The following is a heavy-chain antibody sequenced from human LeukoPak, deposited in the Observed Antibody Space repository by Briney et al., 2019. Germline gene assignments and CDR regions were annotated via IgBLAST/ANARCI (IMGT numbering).Heavy chain of an antibody. Sequence: GGSLRLSCAASGFSFSTYGMHWVRQAPGMGLEWVSRIYTGGYTYDADSVKGRFTLSRDNSKNTVYLQMNSLRVEDTAMYYCATISDLLYYFDSWGQGTLVTVSS. V-gene: IGHV3-66*01. CDR2: IYTGGYT. CDR1: GFSFSTYG. J-gene: IGHJ4*02. CDR3: ATISDLLYYFDS.